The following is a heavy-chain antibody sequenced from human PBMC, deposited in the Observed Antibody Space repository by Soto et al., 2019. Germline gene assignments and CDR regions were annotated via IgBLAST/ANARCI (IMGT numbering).Heavy chain of an antibody. CDR2: ISGSGGST. V-gene: IGHV3-23*01. CDR1: GFTFSSYA. D-gene: IGHD2-8*01. Sequence: GGSLRLSCAASGFTFSSYAMSWVRQAPGKGLEWVSAISGSGGSTYYADSVKGRFTISRDNSKNTLYLQMNSLRAEDTAVYYCAKDRGVDCTNGVCYRDWYFDLWGRGTLVTVSS. CDR3: AKDRGVDCTNGVCYRDWYFDL. J-gene: IGHJ2*01.